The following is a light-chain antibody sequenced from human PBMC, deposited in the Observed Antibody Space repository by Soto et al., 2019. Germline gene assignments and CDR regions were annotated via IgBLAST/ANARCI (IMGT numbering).Light chain of an antibody. Sequence: QSVLTQPPSVSAAPGQKVTISCSGNSSNIESNDVSWYQQLPGKAPILLIYENSQRPSGIPDRFSGSKSGTSATLGITGLQTGDEADYYCGTWDSSLIALFGTGTKLTVL. CDR1: SSNIESND. CDR2: ENS. J-gene: IGLJ1*01. V-gene: IGLV1-51*02. CDR3: GTWDSSLIAL.